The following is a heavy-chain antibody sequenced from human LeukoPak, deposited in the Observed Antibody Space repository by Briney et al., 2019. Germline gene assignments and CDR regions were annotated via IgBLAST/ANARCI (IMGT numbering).Heavy chain of an antibody. CDR3: AKDQRPYYYDSSGYPIDY. J-gene: IGHJ4*02. CDR1: GFTFSSYS. CDR2: ISSSSSYI. D-gene: IGHD3-22*01. V-gene: IGHV3-21*01. Sequence: GGSLRLSCAASGFTFSSYSMNWVRQAPGKGLEWVSSISSSSSYIYYADSVKGRFTISRDNAKNTLYLQMNSLRAEDTAVYYCAKDQRPYYYDSSGYPIDYWGQGTLVTVSS.